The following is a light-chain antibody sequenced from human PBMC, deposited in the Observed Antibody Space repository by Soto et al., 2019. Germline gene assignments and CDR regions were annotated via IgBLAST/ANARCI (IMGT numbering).Light chain of an antibody. CDR1: QNIRNY. J-gene: IGKJ2*01. CDR2: AAS. V-gene: IGKV1-39*01. Sequence: DIQMTQSPSSLSASVGDRVTITCRASQNIRNYLNWYQQRPGKTPNLLVYAASNLRSGVPSRFSGSGSGTEFTLTTSSLQPEDFAAYYCQQIHSSSSYTFGQGTRVDIK. CDR3: QQIHSSSSYT.